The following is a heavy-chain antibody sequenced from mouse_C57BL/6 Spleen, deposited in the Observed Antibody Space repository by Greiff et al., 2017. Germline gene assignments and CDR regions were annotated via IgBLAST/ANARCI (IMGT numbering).Heavy chain of an antibody. CDR1: GFNIKDDY. D-gene: IGHD1-1*01. CDR3: TTGHYYGSSYLWFAY. V-gene: IGHV14-4*01. CDR2: IDPENGDT. J-gene: IGHJ3*01. Sequence: VQLQQSGAELVRPGASVTLSCTASGFNIKDDYMHWVKQRPEQGLEWIGWIDPENGDTEYASKFQGKATITADTSSNTAYLQLSSLTSEDTAVYYCTTGHYYGSSYLWFAYWGQGTLVTVSA.